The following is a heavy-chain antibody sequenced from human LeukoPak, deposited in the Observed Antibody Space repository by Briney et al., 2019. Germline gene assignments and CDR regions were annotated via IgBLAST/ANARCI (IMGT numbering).Heavy chain of an antibody. CDR3: ARDSGGYCSSTSCYDY. Sequence: PGGSLRLSCAASGFSVSTNYISWVRQAPGKGLEWVSVIYSGGSTKYADSVKARFTISRDNSKNTVYLQMNSLRAEDTAVYYCARDSGGYCSSTSCYDYWGQGTLVTVSS. D-gene: IGHD2-2*01. CDR2: IYSGGST. CDR1: GFSVSTNY. J-gene: IGHJ4*02. V-gene: IGHV3-53*01.